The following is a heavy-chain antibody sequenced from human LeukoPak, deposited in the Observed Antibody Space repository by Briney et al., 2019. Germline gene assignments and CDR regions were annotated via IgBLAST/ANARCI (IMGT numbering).Heavy chain of an antibody. CDR3: ARDGDTYYYDSSGYLY. CDR2: ISHDGSNK. J-gene: IGHJ4*02. Sequence: GGSLRLSCAASGFTFSSYAMHWVRQAPGKGLERVAVISHDGSNKYYADSVKGRFTISRDNSKNTLYLQMNSLRAEDTAVYYCARDGDTYYYDSSGYLYWGQGTLVTVSS. CDR1: GFTFSSYA. D-gene: IGHD3-22*01. V-gene: IGHV3-30-3*01.